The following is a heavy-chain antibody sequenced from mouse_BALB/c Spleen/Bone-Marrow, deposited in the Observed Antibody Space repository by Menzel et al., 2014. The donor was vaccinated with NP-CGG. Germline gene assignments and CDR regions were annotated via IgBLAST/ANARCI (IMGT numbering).Heavy chain of an antibody. Sequence: VQLKQSGAELVRPGALVKLSCKASGFNIKDCYIHWVNQRPEQGLEWIGWITPENGNTIYDPKFQGKARITADTSSNTAYFQLSSLTSEDTAVYYCARGSSGPFVYWGQGTLVTVSA. CDR2: ITPENGNT. D-gene: IGHD3-1*01. CDR1: GFNIKDCY. J-gene: IGHJ3*01. V-gene: IGHV14-1*02. CDR3: ARGSSGPFVY.